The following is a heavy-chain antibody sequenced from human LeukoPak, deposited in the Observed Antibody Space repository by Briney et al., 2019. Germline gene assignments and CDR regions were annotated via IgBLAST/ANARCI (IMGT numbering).Heavy chain of an antibody. CDR2: IYTSGST. V-gene: IGHV4-61*02. D-gene: IGHD3-22*01. Sequence: SQTLSLTCTVSGGSISSGSYYWSWIRQPAGKGLEWIGRIYTSGSTNYNPSLKSRVTISVDTSKNQFSLKLSSVTAADTAVYYCAGEGYYDSSGYTLFDYWGQGTLVTVSS. CDR3: AGEGYYDSSGYTLFDY. CDR1: GGSISSGSYY. J-gene: IGHJ4*02.